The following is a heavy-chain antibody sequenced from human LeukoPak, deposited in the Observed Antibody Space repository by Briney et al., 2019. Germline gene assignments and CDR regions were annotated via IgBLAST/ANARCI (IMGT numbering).Heavy chain of an antibody. D-gene: IGHD3-9*01. CDR1: GFTFSSYW. CDR2: IRQDGSEK. CDR3: ARGPVLQYCDWLFDY. J-gene: IGHJ4*02. Sequence: PGGSLRLSCAASGFTFSSYWMSWVRQAPGKGLEWVANIRQDGSEKYYVDSVKGRFTISRENAKNKLFLLMNSLRADATADYHCARGPVLQYCDWLFDYWGQGTLVTVSS. V-gene: IGHV3-7*04.